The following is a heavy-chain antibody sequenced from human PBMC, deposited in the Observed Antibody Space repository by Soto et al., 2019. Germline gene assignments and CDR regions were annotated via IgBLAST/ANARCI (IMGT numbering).Heavy chain of an antibody. J-gene: IGHJ5*02. V-gene: IGHV4-31*03. CDR2: IYYSGST. D-gene: IGHD3-9*01. CDR3: ARESRITISLWFDP. CDR1: GGSISSGGYY. Sequence: SETLSLTCTVSGGSISSGGYYWSWIRQHPGKGLEWIGYIYYSGSTYYNPSLKSRVTISVDTSKNQFSLKLSSVTAADTAVYYCARESRITISLWFDPWGQGTLVTVSS.